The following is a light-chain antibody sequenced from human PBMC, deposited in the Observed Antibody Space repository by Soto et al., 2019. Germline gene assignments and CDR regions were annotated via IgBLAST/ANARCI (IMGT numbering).Light chain of an antibody. V-gene: IGKV3-20*01. CDR3: QQYGSSLWT. CDR2: GAS. J-gene: IGKJ1*01. CDR1: QSISSY. Sequence: EIVLTQSPGTLSLSPGERATLSCRASQSISSYLAWYQQKLGQAPRLLIYGASSRATGIPDRFSGSGSGTDFTLTISRLEPEDFAVYYCQQYGSSLWTFGQGTKVDIK.